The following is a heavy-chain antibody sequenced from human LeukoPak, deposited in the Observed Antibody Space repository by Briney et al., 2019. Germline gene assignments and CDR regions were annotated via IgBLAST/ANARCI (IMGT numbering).Heavy chain of an antibody. CDR1: GFTFSDYY. D-gene: IGHD6-25*01. CDR2: IGGSDGTI. CDR3: ARGSEDYYYYYYMDV. V-gene: IGHV3-11*04. J-gene: IGHJ6*03. Sequence: GGSLRLSCAASGFTFSDYYMSWIRQAPGKGLEWVSYIGGSDGTIYYADSVKGRFTISRDNVKNSLYLQMNSLRAEDTAVYYCARGSEDYYYYYYMDVWGKGTTVTVSS.